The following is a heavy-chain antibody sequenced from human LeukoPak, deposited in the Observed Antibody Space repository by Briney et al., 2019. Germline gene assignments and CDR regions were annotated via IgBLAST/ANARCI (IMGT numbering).Heavy chain of an antibody. V-gene: IGHV3-23*01. D-gene: IGHD6-13*01. J-gene: IGHJ4*02. CDR3: AKDLLISRIAAAGPFDS. CDR1: GFTFSNYA. Sequence: PGGSLRLSCAASGFTFSNYAMSWVRQAPGKGLEWVSSISGSGGNTYYADSVKGRVTISRDNSKNTVYLQMNSPRAEDTAVYYCAKDLLISRIAAAGPFDSWGQGTLVTVSS. CDR2: ISGSGGNT.